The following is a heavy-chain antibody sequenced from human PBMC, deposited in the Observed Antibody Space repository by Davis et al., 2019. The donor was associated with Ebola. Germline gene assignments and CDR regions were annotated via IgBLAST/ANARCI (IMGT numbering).Heavy chain of an antibody. Sequence: GESLKISCAASGYTFSRLAMSWVRQAPGKGLEWVSAISCSGVASYYADSVKGRFTISRDNSENTLHLQMNSLRAEDTAVYYCARGGIAVDGTSSHGMDVWGQGTTVTVSS. D-gene: IGHD6-13*01. CDR1: GYTFSRLA. J-gene: IGHJ6*02. V-gene: IGHV3-23*01. CDR3: ARGGIAVDGTSSHGMDV. CDR2: ISCSGVAS.